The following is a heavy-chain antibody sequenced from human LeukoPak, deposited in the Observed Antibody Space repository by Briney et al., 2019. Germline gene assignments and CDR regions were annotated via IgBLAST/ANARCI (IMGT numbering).Heavy chain of an antibody. CDR1: GFTFSSCW. V-gene: IGHV3-7*01. J-gene: IGHJ6*02. CDR3: ARDRGQWLVSNYYYYGIDV. D-gene: IGHD6-19*01. CDR2: IKQEGSDK. Sequence: GGTLRLSCAASGFTFSSCWLSWVRQDPGKGREWVANIKQEGSDKLYVDSVKGRYTISRDNAKNSLYLQMNSLRGEDTAVYYCARDRGQWLVSNYYYYGIDVWGQGTTVTVSS.